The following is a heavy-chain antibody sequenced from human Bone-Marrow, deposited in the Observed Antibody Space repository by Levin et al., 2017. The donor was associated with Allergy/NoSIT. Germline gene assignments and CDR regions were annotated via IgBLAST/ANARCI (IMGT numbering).Heavy chain of an antibody. D-gene: IGHD1-20*01. CDR1: GFTISSNY. J-gene: IGHJ2*01. Sequence: PGGSLRLSCAASGFTISSNYMSWVRQAPGKGLEWVSVIYSGGSTYYADSVKGRFTISRDNSKNTLYLQMNSLRAEDTAVYYCAASITGTPNWYFDLWGRGTLVTVSS. V-gene: IGHV3-53*01. CDR3: AASITGTPNWYFDL. CDR2: IYSGGST.